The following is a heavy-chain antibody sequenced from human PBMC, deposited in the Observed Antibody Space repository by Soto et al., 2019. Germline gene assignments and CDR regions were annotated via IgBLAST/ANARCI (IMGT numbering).Heavy chain of an antibody. V-gene: IGHV4-38-2*01. J-gene: IGHJ4*02. Sequence: SETLSLTCAVSGYSISSGYYWGWIRQPPGKGLEWIGSIYHSGSTYYNPSLKSRVTISVDTSKNQFSLKLSSVTAAGTAVYYCARLGIAAAGTWLDYWCQGTLVTVSS. CDR1: GYSISSGYY. CDR3: ARLGIAAAGTWLDY. D-gene: IGHD6-13*01. CDR2: IYHSGST.